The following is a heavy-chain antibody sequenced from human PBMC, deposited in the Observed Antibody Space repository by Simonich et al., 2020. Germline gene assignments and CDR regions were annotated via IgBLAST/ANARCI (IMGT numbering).Heavy chain of an antibody. CDR3: ATLYSSSWYY. Sequence: QLQLQESGPGLVKPSETLSLTCTVSGGSISSSSYYWGWIRQPPGKGLEWIGSIYYSGSTYYNPSLKRRVTISGDTSKNQFSLKLSSVTAADTAVYYCATLYSSSWYYWGQGTLVTLSS. J-gene: IGHJ4*02. CDR1: GGSISSSSYY. D-gene: IGHD6-13*01. CDR2: IYYSGST. V-gene: IGHV4-39*01.